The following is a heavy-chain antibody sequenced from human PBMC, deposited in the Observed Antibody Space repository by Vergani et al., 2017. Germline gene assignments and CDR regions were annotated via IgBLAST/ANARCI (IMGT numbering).Heavy chain of an antibody. V-gene: IGHV3-74*01. CDR1: GFTFSRHW. Sequence: EVQLVESGGGLVQPGGSLRLSCAASGFTFSRHWMHWVRQAPGKGLVWVSRVNPEGTNTPYADSVKGRFTISRDNAKNMMYLQLNSLRAEDTALYYCAKDHYDFWSGYPNLSPFDLWGRGTLVTVSS. J-gene: IGHJ2*01. CDR3: AKDHYDFWSGYPNLSPFDL. CDR2: VNPEGTNT. D-gene: IGHD3-3*01.